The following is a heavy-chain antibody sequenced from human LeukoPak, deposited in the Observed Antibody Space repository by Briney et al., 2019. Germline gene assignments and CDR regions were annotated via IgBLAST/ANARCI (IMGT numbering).Heavy chain of an antibody. D-gene: IGHD2/OR15-2a*01. J-gene: IGHJ6*02. V-gene: IGHV1-2*02. CDR1: GYTFTGYY. Sequence: GASVKVSCKASGYTFTGYYMHWVRQAPGQGLEWMGWINPNSGGTNYAQKFQGRVTMTRDTSISTAYMELSRLRSDDTAVYYCASTSSDYYYYGMDVWGQGTTVTVFS. CDR3: ASTSSDYYYYGMDV. CDR2: INPNSGGT.